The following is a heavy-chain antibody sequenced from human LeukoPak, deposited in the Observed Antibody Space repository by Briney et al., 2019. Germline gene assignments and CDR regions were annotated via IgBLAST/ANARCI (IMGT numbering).Heavy chain of an antibody. CDR3: AKDLDLDY. D-gene: IGHD3-3*01. Sequence: PGGSLRLSCAASGFTFSRYAMSWVGEAPGKGVEWVSAISGSGGSTYYADSVKGRFTISRDNSKITLYLQMNSLRAEDTAVYYCAKDLDLDYWGQGTLVTVSS. CDR2: ISGSGGST. J-gene: IGHJ4*02. CDR1: GFTFSRYA. V-gene: IGHV3-23*01.